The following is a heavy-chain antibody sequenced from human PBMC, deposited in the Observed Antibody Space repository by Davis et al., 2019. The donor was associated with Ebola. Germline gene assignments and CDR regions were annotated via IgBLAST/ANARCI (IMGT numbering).Heavy chain of an antibody. D-gene: IGHD6-13*01. CDR3: ARLNSSSGLDP. J-gene: IGHJ5*02. CDR1: GGSISSGGYS. CDR2: IYHSGST. Sequence: SETLSLTCTVSGGSISSGGYSWSWIRQPPGKGLEWIGYIYHSGSTYYNPSLKSRVTISVDRSKNQFSLKLSSVTAADTAVYYCARLNSSSGLDPWGQGTLVTVSS. V-gene: IGHV4-30-2*02.